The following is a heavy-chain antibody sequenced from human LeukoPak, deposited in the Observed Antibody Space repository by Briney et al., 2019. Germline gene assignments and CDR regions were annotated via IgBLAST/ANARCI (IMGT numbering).Heavy chain of an antibody. V-gene: IGHV3-33*08. J-gene: IGHJ4*02. D-gene: IGHD6-13*01. CDR3: ARGGSSWSYYFDY. CDR1: GFTFSTYG. CDR2: IWYDGSNK. Sequence: GGSLRLSCAASGFTFSTYGMHWVRQAPGKGLEWVAVIWYDGSNKYYADSVKGRFTISRDNSKNTLYLQMNSLRAEDTAVYYCARGGSSWSYYFDYWGQGTLVTVSS.